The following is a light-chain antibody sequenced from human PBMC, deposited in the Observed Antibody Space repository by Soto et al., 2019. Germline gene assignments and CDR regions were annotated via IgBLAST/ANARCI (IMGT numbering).Light chain of an antibody. CDR2: DAS. V-gene: IGKV1-33*01. J-gene: IGKJ2*01. Sequence: DIQMPQSPSSLSASVGDRDTITCQASQDISNYLNWYQQKPGKAHKLLIYDASNLETGVPSRCSGSGSGTDFTFTISSLQPEDMAAYYCQQYDNLLYTFGQGTKLEIK. CDR3: QQYDNLLYT. CDR1: QDISNY.